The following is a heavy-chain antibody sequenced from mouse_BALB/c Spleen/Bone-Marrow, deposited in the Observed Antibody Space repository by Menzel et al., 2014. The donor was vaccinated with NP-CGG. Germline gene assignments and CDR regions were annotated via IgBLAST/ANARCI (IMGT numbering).Heavy chain of an antibody. J-gene: IGHJ2*01. Sequence: EVKVVESGGGLVQPGDSLRLSCATSGFTFTDYYMNWVRQPPGKALEWLGFIRNKANGCTTEYSASVEGRFTISRDNSQSILYLQMNTLRAEDSATYYCARDRGLTYFDYWGQGTTLTVSS. CDR2: IRNKANGCTT. D-gene: IGHD2-4*01. CDR1: GFTFTDYY. V-gene: IGHV7-3*02. CDR3: ARDRGLTYFDY.